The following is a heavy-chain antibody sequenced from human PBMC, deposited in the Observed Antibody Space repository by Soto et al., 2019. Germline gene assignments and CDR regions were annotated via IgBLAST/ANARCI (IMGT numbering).Heavy chain of an antibody. D-gene: IGHD6-6*01. CDR1: GGTFSSYA. CDR3: ARSVTTYSSSSGGEDSYGMDI. CDR2: IIPIFGTA. Sequence: SVKVSCKASGGTFSSYAISWVRQAPGQGLEWMGGIIPIFGTANYAQKFQGRVTITADESTSTAYMELSSLRSEDTAVYYCARSVTTYSSSSGGEDSYGMDIWGQGTTVTVSS. V-gene: IGHV1-69*13. J-gene: IGHJ6*02.